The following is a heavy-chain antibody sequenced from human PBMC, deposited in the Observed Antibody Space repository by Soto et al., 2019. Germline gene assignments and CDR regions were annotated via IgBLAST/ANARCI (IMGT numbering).Heavy chain of an antibody. CDR2: IVVGSGNT. J-gene: IGHJ4*02. V-gene: IGHV1-58*02. CDR1: GFTFTSSA. Sequence: ASVKVSCKASGFTFTSSAMQWVRQARGQRLEWIGWIVVGSGNTNYAQKFQERVTITRDMSTSTAYMELSSLRSEDTAVYYCAAEITMVRGVISGHFDYWGQGTLVTVSS. CDR3: AAEITMVRGVISGHFDY. D-gene: IGHD3-10*01.